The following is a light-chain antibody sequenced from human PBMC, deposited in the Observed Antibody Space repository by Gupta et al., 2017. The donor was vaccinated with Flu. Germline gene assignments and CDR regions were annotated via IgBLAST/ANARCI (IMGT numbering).Light chain of an antibody. J-gene: IGLJ2*01. V-gene: IGLV1-47*01. CDR3: AAWDDSLSAPV. Sequence: SVLTQPPSASGTPGQRVTISCSGSSSNIGINYVYWYQQLPGTAPKLLIYRNNQRPSGVPDRFSGSKSGTSASLAIRGLRSEDEADYYCAAWDDSLSAPVFGGGTKLTVL. CDR2: RNN. CDR1: SSNIGINY.